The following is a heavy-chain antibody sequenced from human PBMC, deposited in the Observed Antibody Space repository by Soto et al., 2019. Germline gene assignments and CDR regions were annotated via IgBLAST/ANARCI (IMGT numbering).Heavy chain of an antibody. V-gene: IGHV2-5*02. J-gene: IGHJ4*02. Sequence: QITLKESGPALVKPTQTLTLTCTFSGFSFSTRGVGVGWIRQPPGKALEWLAVIYWDGDKRYSPSLQSRLTITKDTTKNQVVLTMTKMDPVDTATYYCARKNYGDYPTDYWGQGTLVTVSS. CDR3: ARKNYGDYPTDY. D-gene: IGHD4-17*01. CDR1: GFSFSTRGVG. CDR2: IYWDGDK.